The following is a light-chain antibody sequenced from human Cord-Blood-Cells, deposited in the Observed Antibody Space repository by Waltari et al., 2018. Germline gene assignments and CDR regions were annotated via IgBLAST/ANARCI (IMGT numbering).Light chain of an antibody. J-gene: IGKJ4*01. Sequence: DIQMTQFPSSPSASVGDRVSITCRASQGISSWLAWYQQIPGKAPKLLIYAASSLQSGVPSRYSSSGSWTDFTLPIISLQPEDFATYYCQQANSFPPAFGGGTKVESK. V-gene: IGKV1D-12*01. CDR1: QGISSW. CDR3: QQANSFPPA. CDR2: AAS.